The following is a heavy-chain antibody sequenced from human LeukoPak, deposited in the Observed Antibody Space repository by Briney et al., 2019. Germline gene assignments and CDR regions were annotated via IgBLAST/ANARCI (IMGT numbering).Heavy chain of an antibody. CDR1: GGSISSGSYY. CDR3: ARHGSGSYYRYFDY. Sequence: SETLSLTCTVSGGSISSGSYYWGWIRQPPGKGLEWIGSIYYSGSTYYNPSLKSRVTISVDTSKNQFSLKLSSVTAADTAMYYCARHGSGSYYRYFDYWGQGTLVTVSS. CDR2: IYYSGST. V-gene: IGHV4-39*01. J-gene: IGHJ4*02. D-gene: IGHD1-26*01.